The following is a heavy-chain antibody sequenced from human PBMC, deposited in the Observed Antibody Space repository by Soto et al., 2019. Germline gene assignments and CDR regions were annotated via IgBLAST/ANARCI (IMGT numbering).Heavy chain of an antibody. CDR2: ISGSGGST. D-gene: IGHD6-19*01. CDR1: GFTFSSYA. CDR3: AKDFGVAGTRYDAFDI. V-gene: IGHV3-23*01. Sequence: GGSLRLSCAASGFTFSSYAMSWVRQAPGKGLEWVSAISGSGGSTYYADSVKGRFTISRDNSKNTLYLQMNSLRAEDTAVYYCAKDFGVAGTRYDAFDIWGQGTMVTVSS. J-gene: IGHJ3*02.